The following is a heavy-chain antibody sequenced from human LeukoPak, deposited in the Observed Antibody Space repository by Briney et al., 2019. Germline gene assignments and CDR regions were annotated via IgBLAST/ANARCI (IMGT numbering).Heavy chain of an antibody. J-gene: IGHJ4*02. CDR1: GFTFSSYA. D-gene: IGHD6-19*01. CDR3: AKDVISVAGTPRYFDY. V-gene: IGHV3-23*01. Sequence: GGSLRLSCAASGFTFSSYAMSWVRQAPGKGLEWVSAISASGGSTYYADSVKGRFTISRDNSKNTLYLQMNSLRDEDTAVYYCAKDVISVAGTPRYFDYWGQGTLVTVSS. CDR2: ISASGGST.